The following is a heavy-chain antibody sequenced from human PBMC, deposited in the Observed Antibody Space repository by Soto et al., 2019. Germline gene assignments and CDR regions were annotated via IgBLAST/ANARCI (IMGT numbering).Heavy chain of an antibody. CDR1: GFPLSDSA. J-gene: IGHJ4*02. Sequence: ESGGGLVQPGGSLKLACLASGFPLSDSAIHWVRKASGKGLEWVGRIRSKTNNYATTYGAPVRGRFTLSRDDSKNTLFLQMNSLRVEDTAVYYCVKGSEVARQELDYWGQGTLVTVSS. V-gene: IGHV3-73*01. D-gene: IGHD2-15*01. CDR3: VKGSEVARQELDY. CDR2: IRSKTNNYAT.